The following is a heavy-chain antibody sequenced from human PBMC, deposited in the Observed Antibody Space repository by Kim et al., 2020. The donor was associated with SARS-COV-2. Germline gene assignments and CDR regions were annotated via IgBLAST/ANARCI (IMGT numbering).Heavy chain of an antibody. CDR1: GGSISSYY. CDR2: IYYSGST. D-gene: IGHD6-19*01. J-gene: IGHJ3*02. V-gene: IGHV4-59*08. CDR3: ARQTLYSSGWYGYAFDI. Sequence: SETLSLTCTVSGGSISSYYWSWIRQPPGKGLEWIGYIYYSGSTNYNPSLKSRVTISVDTSKNQFSLKLSSVTAADTAVYYCARQTLYSSGWYGYAFDIWGQGTMVTVSS.